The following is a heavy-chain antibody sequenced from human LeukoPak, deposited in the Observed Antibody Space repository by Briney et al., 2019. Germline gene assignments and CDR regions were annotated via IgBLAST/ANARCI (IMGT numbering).Heavy chain of an antibody. CDR1: GGSFSGYY. D-gene: IGHD6-13*01. CDR3: ARIPAHGIAAATLDY. J-gene: IGHJ4*02. Sequence: SETLSLTCAVYGGSFSGYYWSWIRQPPGKGLEWIGEINHSGSTNYNPSLKSRVTISVDTFKNQFSLKLSSVTAADTAVYYCARIPAHGIAAATLDYWGQGTLVTVSS. V-gene: IGHV4-34*01. CDR2: INHSGST.